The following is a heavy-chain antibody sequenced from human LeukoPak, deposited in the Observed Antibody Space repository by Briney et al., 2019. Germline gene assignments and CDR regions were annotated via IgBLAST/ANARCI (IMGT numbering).Heavy chain of an antibody. CDR2: ISADAGRK. D-gene: IGHD3-22*01. CDR1: GFTIDGYA. J-gene: IGHJ4*02. Sequence: GGSLRLSCAASGFTIDGYAMHWVRQTPGKSLEWVTLISADAGRKYYADSVKGRLTISRDNSKNSLFLQMNSLRTEDTALYYCAKGQDSSGYRSLDYWGQGTLLTVSS. V-gene: IGHV3-43*02. CDR3: AKGQDSSGYRSLDY.